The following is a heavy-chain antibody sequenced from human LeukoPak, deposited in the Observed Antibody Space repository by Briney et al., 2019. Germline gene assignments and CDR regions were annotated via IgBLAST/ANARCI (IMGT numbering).Heavy chain of an antibody. V-gene: IGHV4-4*07. D-gene: IGHD3-22*01. Sequence: SETLSLTCTVSGGSISNYYWSWIRQPAGKGLEWIGRIYASGSTNYNPSLKSRVTISADTSKSELSLKLRSVTAADTAVYYCARDGRDNYDTPGHDLWGQGTLVTVSP. J-gene: IGHJ4*02. CDR3: ARDGRDNYDTPGHDL. CDR1: GGSISNYY. CDR2: IYASGST.